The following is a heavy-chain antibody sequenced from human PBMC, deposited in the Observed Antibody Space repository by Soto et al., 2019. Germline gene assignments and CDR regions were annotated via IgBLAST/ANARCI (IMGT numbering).Heavy chain of an antibody. J-gene: IGHJ5*02. V-gene: IGHV4-4*07. CDR1: GGAISTYY. CDR3: ARARYGDYVDWFDP. CDR2: IYSSGST. Sequence: SETLSLTCTVSGGAISTYYWNWIRQPAGKGLEWIGRIYSSGSTNYNPSLKSRVTMSVDTSKNQVSLRLSSVTAADTAVYYCARARYGDYVDWFDPWGQGTLVTVSS. D-gene: IGHD4-17*01.